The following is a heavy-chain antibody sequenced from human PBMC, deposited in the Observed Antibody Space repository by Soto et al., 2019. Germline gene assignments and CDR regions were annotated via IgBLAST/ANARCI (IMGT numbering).Heavy chain of an antibody. J-gene: IGHJ6*02. CDR3: ARDIGAMPAGSYGMDV. V-gene: IGHV4-61*01. CDR1: GGSVSSGSYY. Sequence: SETLSLTCTVSGGSVSSGSYYWSWIRQPPGKGLEWIGYIYYSGSTNYNPSLKSRVTISVDTSKNQFSLKLSSVTAADTAVYYCARDIGAMPAGSYGMDVWGQGTTVTVSS. D-gene: IGHD2-2*01. CDR2: IYYSGST.